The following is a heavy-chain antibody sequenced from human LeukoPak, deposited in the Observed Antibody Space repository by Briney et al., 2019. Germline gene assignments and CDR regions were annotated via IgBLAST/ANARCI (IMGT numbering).Heavy chain of an antibody. CDR2: IIPIFGTA. J-gene: IGHJ4*02. CDR3: ARTLVYDYVWGSYRYRPPTFDY. Sequence: SVKVSCKASGYTFTSYGISWVRQAPGQGLEWMGGIIPIFGTANYAQKFQGRVTITADKSTSTAYMELSSLRSEDTAVYYCARTLVYDYVWGSYRYRPPTFDYWGQGTLVTVSS. CDR1: GYTFTSYG. V-gene: IGHV1-69*06. D-gene: IGHD3-16*02.